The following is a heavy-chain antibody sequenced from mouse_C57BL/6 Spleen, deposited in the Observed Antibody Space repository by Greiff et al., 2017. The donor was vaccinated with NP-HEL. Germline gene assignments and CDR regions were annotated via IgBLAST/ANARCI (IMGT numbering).Heavy chain of an antibody. CDR2: ISSGGSYT. CDR1: GFTFSSYG. V-gene: IGHV5-6*01. CDR3: ARDTTVVAPYALDY. J-gene: IGHJ4*01. Sequence: EVQVVESGGDLVKPGGSLKLSCAASGFTFSSYGMSWVRQTPDKRLEWVATISSGGSYTYYPDRVKGRFTISRDNAKNTLYLQMSSLKSEDTAMYYCARDTTVVAPYALDYWGQGTSVTVSS. D-gene: IGHD1-1*01.